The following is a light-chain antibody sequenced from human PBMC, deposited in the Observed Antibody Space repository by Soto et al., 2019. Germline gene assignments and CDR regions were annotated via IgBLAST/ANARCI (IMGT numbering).Light chain of an antibody. V-gene: IGLV2-8*01. CDR1: SSEVGGYNY. CDR2: EVS. J-gene: IGLJ1*01. CDR3: SSYAGSNNSLYV. Sequence: QSVLTQPPSASGSPGQSVTISCTGTSSEVGGYNYVSWYQQHPGKAPKLMIYEVSKRPAGVPDRFSGSKSGNTASLTVSGLQAEDEADYYCSSYAGSNNSLYVFGTGTKGTVL.